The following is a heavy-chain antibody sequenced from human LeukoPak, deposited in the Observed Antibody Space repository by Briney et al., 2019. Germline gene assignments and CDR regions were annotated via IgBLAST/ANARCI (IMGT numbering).Heavy chain of an antibody. Sequence: ASVKVSCKASGYTFTSYYMHWVRQAPGQGLEWMGIINPSGGSTGYAQKFQGRVTMTRDTSTSTVYMELSSLRSEDTAVYYCATEAPTYGSGSLYYFDYWGQGTLVTVSS. D-gene: IGHD3-10*01. CDR2: INPSGGST. V-gene: IGHV1-46*01. J-gene: IGHJ4*02. CDR3: ATEAPTYGSGSLYYFDY. CDR1: GYTFTSYY.